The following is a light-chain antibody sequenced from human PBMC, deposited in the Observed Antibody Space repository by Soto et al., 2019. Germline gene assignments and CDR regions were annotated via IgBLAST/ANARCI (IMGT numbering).Light chain of an antibody. Sequence: QSALTQPRSVSGSPGQSVTISCTGTSSDVGGYNYVSWYQQHPGKAPKLMIFDVNKRPSGVPDRISGSKFGNPASLTISGLQTEDEADYYCCSYAGTYPLVFGSGTKLTVL. V-gene: IGLV2-11*01. CDR2: DVN. CDR3: CSYAGTYPLV. CDR1: SSDVGGYNY. J-gene: IGLJ1*01.